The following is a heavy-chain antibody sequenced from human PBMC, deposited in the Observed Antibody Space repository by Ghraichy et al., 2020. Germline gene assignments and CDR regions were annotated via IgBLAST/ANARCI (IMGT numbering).Heavy chain of an antibody. D-gene: IGHD4-11*01. CDR1: GGSISSRTYF. Sequence: SETLSLTCTVSGGSISSRTYFWAWIRQPPGKGLEWIGSISYSGDTDYNPSLKSRVTISVDTPKDEFSLRLPSVTAADTAVYYCARCFPAQSKYIYYMDVGGKGTTVTVSS. V-gene: IGHV4-39*01. J-gene: IGHJ6*03. CDR3: ARCFPAQSKYIYYMDV. CDR2: ISYSGDT.